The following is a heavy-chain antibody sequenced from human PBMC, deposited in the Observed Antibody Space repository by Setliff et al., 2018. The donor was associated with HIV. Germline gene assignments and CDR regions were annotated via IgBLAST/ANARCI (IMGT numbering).Heavy chain of an antibody. J-gene: IGHJ6*03. D-gene: IGHD6-13*01. V-gene: IGHV4-34*01. CDR1: GGSFSDYY. CDR2: IDHRGRP. Sequence: NPSETLSLTCGIYGGSFSDYYWSWIRQPPGKGLEWIGEIDHRGRPKYNPSLSSRVTTSVDTSKNQFSLKLTSVTAADTAVYYCARVSCSSWYSIPRYYYYSMDVWGNGTTVTAP. CDR3: ARVSCSSWYSIPRYYYYSMDV.